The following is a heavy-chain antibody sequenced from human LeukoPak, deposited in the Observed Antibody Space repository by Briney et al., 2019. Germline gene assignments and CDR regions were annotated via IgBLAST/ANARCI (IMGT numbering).Heavy chain of an antibody. V-gene: IGHV4-39*01. Sequence: SETLSLTCTVSGGSISSSSHYWGWIRQPPGKGLERIGSIYYSGSTYYNPSLKSRVTISVDTSKNQFSLKLSSVTAADTAVYYCARLRYYGSGSYNFDYWGQGTLVTVSS. CDR2: IYYSGST. D-gene: IGHD3-10*01. CDR1: GGSISSSSHY. CDR3: ARLRYYGSGSYNFDY. J-gene: IGHJ4*02.